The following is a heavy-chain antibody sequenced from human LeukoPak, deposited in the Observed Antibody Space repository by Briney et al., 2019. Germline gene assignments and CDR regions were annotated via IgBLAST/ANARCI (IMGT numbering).Heavy chain of an antibody. J-gene: IGHJ6*03. CDR2: IYYSGNT. CDR1: GDSISTSNSY. Sequence: PSETLSLTCTVSGDSISTSNSYWGWIRQPPGKGLEWIGSIYYSGNTYYNASLKSRVTISVDTSKNQFSLKLSSVTAADTAVHYCARGRGSSNPYHYMDVWGKGTTVTVSS. V-gene: IGHV4-39*01. CDR3: ARGRGSSNPYHYMDV. D-gene: IGHD6-6*01.